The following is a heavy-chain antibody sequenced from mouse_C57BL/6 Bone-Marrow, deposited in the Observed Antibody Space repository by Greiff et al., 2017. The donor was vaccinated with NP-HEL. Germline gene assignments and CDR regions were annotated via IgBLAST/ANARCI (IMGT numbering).Heavy chain of an antibody. J-gene: IGHJ3*01. D-gene: IGHD2-5*01. CDR1: GFTFSDAW. CDR3: TRSSNYQLAWFAY. CDR2: IRNKANNHAT. V-gene: IGHV6-6*01. Sequence: EVKLMESGGGLVQPGGSMKLSCAASGFTFSDAWMDWVRQSPEKGLEWVAEIRNKANNHATYYAESVKGRFTISRDDSKSSVYLQMNSLRAEDTGIYYCTRSSNYQLAWFAYWGQGTLVTVSA.